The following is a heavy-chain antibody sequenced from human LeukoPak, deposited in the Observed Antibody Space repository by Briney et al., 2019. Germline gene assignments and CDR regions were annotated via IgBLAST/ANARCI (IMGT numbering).Heavy chain of an antibody. V-gene: IGHV4-59*01. D-gene: IGHD1-14*01. CDR1: GGSISSYY. CDR3: ASDRRPRNGWYFDL. J-gene: IGHJ2*01. CDR2: IYYSGST. Sequence: SETLSLTCTVSGGSISSYYWSWIRQPPGKGLEWIGYIYYSGSTNYNTSLKSRGPISVDTSKNQFSLKLSSVPAAHTAVYYCASDRRPRNGWYFDLWGRGNLVTVSS.